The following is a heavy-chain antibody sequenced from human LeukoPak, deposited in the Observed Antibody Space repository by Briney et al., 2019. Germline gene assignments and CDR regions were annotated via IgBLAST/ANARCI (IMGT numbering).Heavy chain of an antibody. J-gene: IGHJ4*02. CDR3: ARDFEDDSSDY. CDR2: ISAYNGNT. V-gene: IGHV1-2*02. Sequence: ASVKVSCKASGYTFTGYYMHWVRQAPGQGLEWMGWISAYNGNTNYAQKLQGRVTMTRDTSISTAYMELSRLRSDDTAVYYCARDFEDDSSDYWGQGTLVTVPS. D-gene: IGHD3-22*01. CDR1: GYTFTGYY.